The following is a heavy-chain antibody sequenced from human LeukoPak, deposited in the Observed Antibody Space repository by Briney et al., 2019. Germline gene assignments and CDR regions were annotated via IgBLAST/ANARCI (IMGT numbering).Heavy chain of an antibody. V-gene: IGHV5-51*01. CDR2: IYPGDSDT. J-gene: IGHJ5*02. CDR1: GYSFTSYW. CDR3: ARLVSSGWSTRHAWFDP. Sequence: GESLKIPCKGSGYSFTSYWIGWVRQMPGKGLEWMGIIYPGDSDTRYSPSFQGQVTISADKSISTAYLQWSSLKASDTAMYYCARLVSSGWSTRHAWFDPWGQGTLVTVSS. D-gene: IGHD6-19*01.